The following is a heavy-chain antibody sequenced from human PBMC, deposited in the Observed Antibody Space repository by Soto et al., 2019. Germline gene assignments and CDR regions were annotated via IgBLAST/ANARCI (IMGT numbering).Heavy chain of an antibody. CDR3: GRVSDSYVIGVFNI. Sequence: QVQLVQSGAEVKKPGASVKVSCKASGYTFTSYDINWVRQATGQGLEWMGWMNPNRGNTGYAQKFQGRVTITRNTSIRKATMELTSLGAASGALDCGGRVSDSYVIGVFNIWGQGKMVTVSS. CDR1: GYTFTSYD. CDR2: MNPNRGNT. D-gene: IGHD3-10*02. V-gene: IGHV1-8*01. J-gene: IGHJ3*02.